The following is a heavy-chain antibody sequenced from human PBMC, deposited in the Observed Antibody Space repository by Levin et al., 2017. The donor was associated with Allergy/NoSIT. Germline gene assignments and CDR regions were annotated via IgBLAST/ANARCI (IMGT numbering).Heavy chain of an antibody. D-gene: IGHD5-18*01. CDR2: IYYSGST. CDR3: ARRDRYSYGDAFDI. J-gene: IGHJ3*02. V-gene: IGHV4-39*01. CDR1: GGSISSSSYY. Sequence: SETLSLTCTVSGGSISSSSYYWGWIRQPPGKGLEWIGSIYYSGSTYYNPSLKSRVTISVDTSKNQFSLKLSSVTAADTAVYYCARRDRYSYGDAFDIWGQGTMVTVSS.